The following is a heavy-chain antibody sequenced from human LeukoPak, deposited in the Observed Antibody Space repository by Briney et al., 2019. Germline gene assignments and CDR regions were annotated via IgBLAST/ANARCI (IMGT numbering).Heavy chain of an antibody. D-gene: IGHD3-3*01. CDR1: GFTFSSYA. Sequence: PGGSLRLSRAASGFTFSSYAMSWVRQAPGKGLEWVSAISGSGGSTYYADSVKGRFTISRDNSKNTLYLQMNSLRAEDTAVYYCAKGRVAYYDFWSGYYGGAFDIWGQGTMVTVSS. J-gene: IGHJ3*02. CDR2: ISGSGGST. CDR3: AKGRVAYYDFWSGYYGGAFDI. V-gene: IGHV3-23*01.